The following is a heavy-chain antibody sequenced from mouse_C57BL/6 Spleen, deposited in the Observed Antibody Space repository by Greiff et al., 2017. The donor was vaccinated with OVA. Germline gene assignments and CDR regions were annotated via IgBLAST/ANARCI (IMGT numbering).Heavy chain of an antibody. Sequence: QVQLQQPGAELVKPGASVKLSCKASGYTFTSYWMHWVKQRPGQGLEWIGMIHPNSGSTNYNEKFKSKAKLTVDKSSSTAYMQLSSLTSEDAAVYYCARNSNYVEACWFAYWGQGTLVTVSA. V-gene: IGHV1-64*01. CDR1: GYTFTSYW. CDR2: IHPNSGST. D-gene: IGHD2-5*01. J-gene: IGHJ3*01. CDR3: ARNSNYVEACWFAY.